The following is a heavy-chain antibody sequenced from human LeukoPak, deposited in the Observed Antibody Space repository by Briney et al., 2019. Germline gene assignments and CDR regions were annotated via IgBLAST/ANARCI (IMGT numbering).Heavy chain of an antibody. D-gene: IGHD6-19*01. J-gene: IGHJ4*02. CDR1: GGTFSSYA. CDR2: IITIFGTA. V-gene: IGHV1-69*13. Sequence: SVKVSCKASGGTFSSYAISWVRQAPGQGLEWMGGIITIFGTANYAQKFQGRVTITADESTSTAYMELSSLRSEDTAVYYCASYQQWLVEGTFDYWGQGTLVTVSS. CDR3: ASYQQWLVEGTFDY.